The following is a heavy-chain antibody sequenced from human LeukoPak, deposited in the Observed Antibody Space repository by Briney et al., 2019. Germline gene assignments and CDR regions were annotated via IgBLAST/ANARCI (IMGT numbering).Heavy chain of an antibody. CDR3: ARDLFGTGGGFFDY. Sequence: PGGSLRLSCAASGFTFSSYAMSWVRQAPGKGLEWLSAISGSGGSAYYADSVKGRFTISRDNSKNTLYLQMSSLRAEDTAVYYCARDLFGTGGGFFDYWGQGTLVTVSS. CDR2: ISGSGGSA. CDR1: GFTFSSYA. D-gene: IGHD2-8*02. J-gene: IGHJ4*02. V-gene: IGHV3-23*01.